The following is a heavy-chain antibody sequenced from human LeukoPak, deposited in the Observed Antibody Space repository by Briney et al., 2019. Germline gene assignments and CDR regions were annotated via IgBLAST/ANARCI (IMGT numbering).Heavy chain of an antibody. CDR2: IYYSGST. CDR1: GGSISSGSYY. D-gene: IGHD3-22*01. Sequence: SETLSLTCTVSGGSISSGSYYWSWIRQPAGKGLEWIGSIYYSGSTYYNPSLKSRVTISVDTSKNQFSLKLSSVTAADTAVYYCARGSFYFDSSGYQYYFDYWGQGTLVTVSS. CDR3: ARGSFYFDSSGYQYYFDY. J-gene: IGHJ4*02. V-gene: IGHV4-39*07.